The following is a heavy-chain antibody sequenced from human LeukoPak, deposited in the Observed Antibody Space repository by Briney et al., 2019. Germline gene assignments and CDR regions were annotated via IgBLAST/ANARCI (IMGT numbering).Heavy chain of an antibody. V-gene: IGHV4-39*01. D-gene: IGHD3/OR15-3a*01. CDR2: IYYSGNT. Sequence: SETLSLTCTVSGVSISSSNSHWGWIPQPPGKGLEWIGSIYYSGNTYYNAALKSQVSISIDTSKNLFSLRLTSVTAADTAVYYWARKTVVGLFILPGGQGSLVPDSS. CDR1: GVSISSSNSH. CDR3: ARKTVVGLFILP. J-gene: IGHJ4*02.